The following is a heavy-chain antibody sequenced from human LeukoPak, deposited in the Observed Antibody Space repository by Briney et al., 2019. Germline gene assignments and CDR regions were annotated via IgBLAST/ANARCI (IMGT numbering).Heavy chain of an antibody. CDR3: ARRRDSGSLQHFDY. Sequence: GGSLRLSCAASGFTFSSYTMNWVRQAPGKGLEWVSYISSSGTTIYYADSVKGRFTISRDNAKNSLYLQMNSLRAEDTAVYYCARRRDSGSLQHFDYWGQGTLVTVSS. V-gene: IGHV3-48*04. CDR2: ISSSGTTI. CDR1: GFTFSSYT. J-gene: IGHJ4*02. D-gene: IGHD1-26*01.